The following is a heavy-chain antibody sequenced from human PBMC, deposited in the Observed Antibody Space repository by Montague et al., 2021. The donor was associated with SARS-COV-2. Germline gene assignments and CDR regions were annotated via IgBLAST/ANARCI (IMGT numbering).Heavy chain of an antibody. CDR2: IYHSGST. V-gene: IGHV4-38-2*02. CDR1: GYSISSGYY. D-gene: IGHD2-2*01. J-gene: IGHJ4*02. CDR3: ARSQDCSTTSCHFDY. Sequence: SETLSLTCTVSGYSISSGYYWGWIRQPPGKGLEWIGSIYHSGSTYYNPSLKSRVTISVDTSKNQFSLKLSSVTAADTAVYYCARSQDCSTTSCHFDYWGQGTLDTVSS.